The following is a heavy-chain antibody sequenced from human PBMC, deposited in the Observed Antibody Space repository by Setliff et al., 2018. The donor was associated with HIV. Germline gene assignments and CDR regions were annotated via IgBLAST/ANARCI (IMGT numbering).Heavy chain of an antibody. J-gene: IGHJ3*02. CDR3: ARGGDRMQIWSRFPFDI. D-gene: IGHD3-10*01. V-gene: IGHV7-4-1*02. CDR2: INTNTGSP. Sequence: ASVKVSCKASGYTFNNYALYWVRQAPGQGFEWMGWINTNTGSPTYAQGFTRRFVFSLAPSVRTAYLQITGLKAEDTAVYYFARGGDRMQIWSRFPFDIWGQGTMVTVSS. CDR1: GYTFNNYA.